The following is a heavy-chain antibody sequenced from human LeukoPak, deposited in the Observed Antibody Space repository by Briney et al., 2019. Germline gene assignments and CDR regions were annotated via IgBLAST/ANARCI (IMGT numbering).Heavy chain of an antibody. CDR2: ISSSGGST. J-gene: IGHJ6*03. D-gene: IGHD3-22*01. CDR3: ARDYFDSSDYPQTYYYYYMDV. V-gene: IGHV3-23*01. CDR1: GFTFRRYA. Sequence: GGSLRLSCAASGFTFRRYAMNWVRQAPGKGLEWVSGISSSGGSTYYADSVKGRFTISRDTAKNSLFLQMNSLRAEDTAIYYCARDYFDSSDYPQTYYYYYMDVWGKGTTVTVSS.